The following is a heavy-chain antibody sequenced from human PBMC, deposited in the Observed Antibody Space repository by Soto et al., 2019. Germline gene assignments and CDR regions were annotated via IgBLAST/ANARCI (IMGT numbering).Heavy chain of an antibody. CDR1: GGSISSGGYY. CDR3: ATARYGDSSHYYCGMDV. V-gene: IGHV4-31*03. D-gene: IGHD4-17*01. CDR2: IYYSGST. Sequence: SETLSLTCTVSGGSISSGGYYWSWIRQHPGKGLEWIGYIYYSGSTYYNPSLKSRVTISVDTSKNQFYLKLSSVTAADTAVYYCATARYGDSSHYYCGMDVWGQGNTGTVFS. J-gene: IGHJ6*02.